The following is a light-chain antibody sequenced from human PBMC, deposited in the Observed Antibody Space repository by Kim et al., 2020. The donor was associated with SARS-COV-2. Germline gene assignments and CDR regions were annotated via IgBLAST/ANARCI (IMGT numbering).Light chain of an antibody. CDR3: MQGTHWPPT. CDR1: QSLVHSDGNTY. V-gene: IGKV2-30*02. Sequence: DVVMTQSPLSLPVTLGQPASISCRSSQSLVHSDGNTYLNWFQQRPGQSPRRLIYKVSTRDSGVPDRFSGSGSGTDFTLKISRVEAEDVGVYYCMQGTHWPPTFGQGTKVDIK. J-gene: IGKJ1*01. CDR2: KVS.